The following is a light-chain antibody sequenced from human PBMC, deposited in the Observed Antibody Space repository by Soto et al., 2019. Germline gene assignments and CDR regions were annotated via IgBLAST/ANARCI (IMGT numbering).Light chain of an antibody. J-gene: IGKJ2*01. CDR1: QAISSY. CDR2: GAS. Sequence: DIQLTQSPSFLSASVGDRVTITCRASQAISSYLAWYQQPPGKAPKLLIYGASTLQRGVSSRFSGSGSGTEFTLTISSLQPEDFATYYCQHLNTYPRTFGQGTKLEVK. V-gene: IGKV1-9*01. CDR3: QHLNTYPRT.